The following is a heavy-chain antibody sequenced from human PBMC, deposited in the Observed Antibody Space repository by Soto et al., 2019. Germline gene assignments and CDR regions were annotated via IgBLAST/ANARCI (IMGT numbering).Heavy chain of an antibody. Sequence: SGPTLVNPTHTLTLTCTFSGFSLRTPGVGVGWIRQPPGKALEWLAIIYWNDDERYSPSLKTRLNITKDTSKNQVVLTMTNMDPVDTATYYCAHRRTHAGSYSFINWFDPWGHGTLVTVSS. D-gene: IGHD3-10*01. J-gene: IGHJ5*02. CDR2: IYWNDDE. CDR3: AHRRTHAGSYSFINWFDP. V-gene: IGHV2-5*01. CDR1: GFSLRTPGVG.